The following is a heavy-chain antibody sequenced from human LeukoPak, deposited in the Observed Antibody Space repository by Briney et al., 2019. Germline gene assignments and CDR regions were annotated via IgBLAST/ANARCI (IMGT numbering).Heavy chain of an antibody. CDR2: ISYDGSNK. J-gene: IGHJ3*01. CDR3: GRGGSTRAQAFDV. V-gene: IGHV3-30*03. Sequence: GRSLRLSCAASGFTFSSYGMHWVRQAPGKGLEWVAVISYDGSNKYYADSVKGRFTISRENSKNTLYLEMTRLRTEDTAVYFCGRGGSTRAQAFDVWGQGTMVTVSS. CDR1: GFTFSSYG. D-gene: IGHD2-15*01.